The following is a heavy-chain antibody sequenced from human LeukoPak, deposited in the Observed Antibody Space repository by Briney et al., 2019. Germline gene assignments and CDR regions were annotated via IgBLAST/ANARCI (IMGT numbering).Heavy chain of an antibody. Sequence: GGSLRLSCAASGFTFSDYTMNRVRQAPGKGLEWVSSISSGGTYKYYADPVKGRFTISRDNAQNSLYLQMNSLRAEDSSVYYCARLYSSGHFDYWGQGTLVTVSS. CDR1: GFTFSDYT. D-gene: IGHD6-19*01. CDR2: ISSGGTYK. CDR3: ARLYSSGHFDY. V-gene: IGHV3-21*01. J-gene: IGHJ4*02.